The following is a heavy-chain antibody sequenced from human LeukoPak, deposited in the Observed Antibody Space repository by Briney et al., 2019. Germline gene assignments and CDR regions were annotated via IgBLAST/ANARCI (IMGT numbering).Heavy chain of an antibody. CDR3: ARDLTYDYGDYVFDY. CDR2: IIPILGIA. D-gene: IGHD4-17*01. J-gene: IGHJ4*02. V-gene: IGHV1-69*04. CDR1: GGTFSSYA. Sequence: SVKVSCKASGGTFSSYAISWVRQAPGQGLEWMGRIIPILGIANYAQKFQGRVTITADKSTSTAYMELSSLRSEDTAVYYCARDLTYDYGDYVFDYWGQGTLVTASS.